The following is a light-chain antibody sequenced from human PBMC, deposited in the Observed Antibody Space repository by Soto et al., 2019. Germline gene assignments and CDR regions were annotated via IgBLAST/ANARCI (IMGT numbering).Light chain of an antibody. CDR3: QQYSSSPWT. CDR1: QSVTSNY. J-gene: IGKJ1*01. CDR2: GAS. Sequence: EIVLTQSPATLSLSPGERATLSCRASQSVTSNYLGCYQQKPGQAPSLLIYGASSRATGVPDRFSGSASATDFTPTISRLEHEDFAVYYCQQYSSSPWTFGQGTKVEIK. V-gene: IGKV3-20*01.